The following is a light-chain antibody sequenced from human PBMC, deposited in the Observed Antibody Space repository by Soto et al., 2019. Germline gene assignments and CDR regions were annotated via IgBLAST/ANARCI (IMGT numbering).Light chain of an antibody. J-gene: IGLJ3*02. CDR1: SSDVGGYSY. Sequence: QSVLNQPASVSGSPGQSITISCTGTSSDVGGYSYVSWYQQHPGKAPKLMIYDVSNRPSGVSNRFSGSKSGNTASLSISGLQAEDEADYYCSSYTSSSILFGGGTQLTVL. CDR2: DVS. CDR3: SSYTSSSIL. V-gene: IGLV2-14*01.